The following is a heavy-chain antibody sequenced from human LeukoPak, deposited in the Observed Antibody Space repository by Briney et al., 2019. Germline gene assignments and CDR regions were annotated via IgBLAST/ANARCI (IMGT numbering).Heavy chain of an antibody. V-gene: IGHV4-59*01. J-gene: IGHJ4*02. D-gene: IGHD1-26*01. CDR1: GGSISSYY. CDR3: ARVSGSYLDY. CDR2: IYYSGST. Sequence: SETLSLTCTVSGGSISSYYWSWIPQPPGKGLEWIGYIYYSGSTNYNPSLKSRVTIPVDTSKNQFSLKLSSVTAADTAVYYCARVSGSYLDYWGQGTLVTVSS.